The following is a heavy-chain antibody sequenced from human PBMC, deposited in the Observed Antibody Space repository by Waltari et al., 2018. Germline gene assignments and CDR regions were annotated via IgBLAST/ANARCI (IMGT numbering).Heavy chain of an antibody. D-gene: IGHD6-13*01. CDR1: GYTVTGYY. CDR2: SNPNSRAP. Sequence: QGQVVQSGAEVKKPGASGRVPWKASGYTVTGYYMHWERQAAGQGLEWMGWSNPNSRAPNDPQTFSGMVAMTSDTSIRTAVMGVSRLWSDDTAVSYCAGILGLAAPAAHDSWGQGTLVTVSS. V-gene: IGHV1-2*02. J-gene: IGHJ4*02. CDR3: AGILGLAAPAAHDS.